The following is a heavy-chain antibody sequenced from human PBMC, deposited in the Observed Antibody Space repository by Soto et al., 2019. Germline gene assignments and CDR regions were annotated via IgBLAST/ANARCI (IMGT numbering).Heavy chain of an antibody. J-gene: IGHJ4*02. CDR3: AKNWDTTFSSSSH. V-gene: IGHV3-23*01. CDR1: GFTFTTYP. Sequence: EVQLLESGGGLVQPGGSLRLSCAASGFTFTTYPMSWVRQAPGKGLEWVSAISGSGGSTYYTDSVKGRFTISRDNSKNTLYLQMNRLRAEDTAVYYCAKNWDTTFSSSSHWGQGTLVTVSS. D-gene: IGHD6-6*01. CDR2: ISGSGGST.